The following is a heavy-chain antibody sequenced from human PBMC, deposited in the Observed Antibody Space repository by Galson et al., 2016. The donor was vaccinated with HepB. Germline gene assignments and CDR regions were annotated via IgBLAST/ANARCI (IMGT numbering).Heavy chain of an antibody. CDR1: DFTFSSYA. J-gene: IGHJ4*02. Sequence: SLRLSCAASDFTFSSYAMHWVRQAPGKGLDWVAVIVHDGTSQHYGDSVRGRFTVSRDNSKNTVFLHMTSLETEDTAVYFCAIGWSYFDVWGQGTLVIVSS. CDR2: IVHDGTSQ. V-gene: IGHV3-30*04. CDR3: AIGWSYFDV.